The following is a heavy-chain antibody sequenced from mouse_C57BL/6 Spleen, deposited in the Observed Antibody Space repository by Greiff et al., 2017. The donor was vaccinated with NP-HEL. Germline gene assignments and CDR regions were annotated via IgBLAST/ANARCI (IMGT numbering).Heavy chain of an antibody. J-gene: IGHJ4*01. V-gene: IGHV1-42*01. D-gene: IGHD2-12*01. Sequence: VQLQQSGPELVKPGASVKISCKASGYSFTGYYMNWVKQSPEKSLEWIGEINPSTGGTTYNQKFKAEATLTVDKSSSTAYMQLKSLTSEDSAVYYCARHDGLWGQGTSVTVSS. CDR1: GYSFTGYY. CDR3: ARHDGL. CDR2: INPSTGGT.